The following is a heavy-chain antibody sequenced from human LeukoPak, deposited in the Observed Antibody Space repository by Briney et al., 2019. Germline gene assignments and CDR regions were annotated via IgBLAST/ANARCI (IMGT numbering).Heavy chain of an antibody. CDR2: IYYSGST. D-gene: IGHD5-12*01. V-gene: IGHV4-39*01. CDR1: GGSISSNTYY. J-gene: IGHJ4*02. Sequence: PSETLSLTCTVSGGSISSNTYYWGWIRQPPGRGLEWIGSIYYSGSTYYNPSLKSRVTISVDTSKNQFSLKLSSVTAADTAVYFCAGQIRLVATTLGYWGQGTLVTVSS. CDR3: AGQIRLVATTLGY.